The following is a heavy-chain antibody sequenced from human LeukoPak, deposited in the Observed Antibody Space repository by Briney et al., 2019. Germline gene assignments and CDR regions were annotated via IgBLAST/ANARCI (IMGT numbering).Heavy chain of an antibody. D-gene: IGHD5-18*01. CDR1: GGSISSSNW. CDR2: IYYSGST. CDR3: ARDRDTAMVAGVDP. Sequence: SGTLSLTCAVSGGSISSSNWWSWIRQPPGKGLEWIGSIYYSGSTYYNPSLKSRVTISVDTSKNQFSLKLSSVTAADTAVYYCARDRDTAMVAGVDPWGQGTLVTVSS. V-gene: IGHV4-4*02. J-gene: IGHJ5*02.